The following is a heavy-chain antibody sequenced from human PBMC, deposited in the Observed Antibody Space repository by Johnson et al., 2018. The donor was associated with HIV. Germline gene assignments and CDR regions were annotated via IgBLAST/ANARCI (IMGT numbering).Heavy chain of an antibody. J-gene: IGHJ3*01. V-gene: IGHV3-13*01. CDR2: IGTAGDT. Sequence: VQLVESGGGVVQPGRSLRLSCAASGFTFSSYDMHWVRQATGKGLEWVSAIGTAGDTYYPGSVKGRFTISRESAKNSLYLQMNSLRVGDTAVYYCAREPYYDQGAFDVWGRGTMVTVSS. CDR3: AREPYYDQGAFDV. D-gene: IGHD3-22*01. CDR1: GFTFSSYD.